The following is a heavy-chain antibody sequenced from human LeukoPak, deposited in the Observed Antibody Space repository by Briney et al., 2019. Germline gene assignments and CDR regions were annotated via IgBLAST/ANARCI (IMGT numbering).Heavy chain of an antibody. Sequence: SETLSLTCTVSGSSISSYYWSWIRQPAGKGLEWIGRIYTSGSTNYNPSLKSRVTMSVDTSKNQFSLKLSSVTAADTAVYYCARDYTLDYYGSGSYYGGVFDPWGQGTLVTVSS. CDR3: ARDYTLDYYGSGSYYGGVFDP. V-gene: IGHV4-4*07. D-gene: IGHD3-10*01. J-gene: IGHJ5*02. CDR1: GSSISSYY. CDR2: IYTSGST.